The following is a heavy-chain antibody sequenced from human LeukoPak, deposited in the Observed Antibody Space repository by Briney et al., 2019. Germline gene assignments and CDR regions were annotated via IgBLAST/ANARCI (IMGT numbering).Heavy chain of an antibody. Sequence: ASVKVSYKASGSTFTSYDINWVRQATGQGLEWMGWMNPNSGNTGYAQNFQGRLTMTRNTSISTVYMELSSLRSEDTAVYYCARGPRSGDLSLGYLFDPWGQGTLVSVSS. D-gene: IGHD3-10*02. CDR2: MNPNSGNT. CDR1: GSTFTSYD. V-gene: IGHV1-8*01. CDR3: ARGPRSGDLSLGYLFDP. J-gene: IGHJ5*02.